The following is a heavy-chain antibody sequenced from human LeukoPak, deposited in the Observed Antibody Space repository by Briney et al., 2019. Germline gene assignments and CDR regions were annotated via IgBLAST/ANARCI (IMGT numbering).Heavy chain of an antibody. D-gene: IGHD3-9*01. J-gene: IGHJ4*02. Sequence: SVKLSCKASGGTFSSYAISWVRQAPGQGLEWMGGIIPIFGIANYAQKFQGRVTITADKSTSTAYMELSSLRSEDTAVYYCARGDILTGYRYYFDYWGQGTLVTVSS. V-gene: IGHV1-69*10. CDR1: GGTFSSYA. CDR3: ARGDILTGYRYYFDY. CDR2: IIPIFGIA.